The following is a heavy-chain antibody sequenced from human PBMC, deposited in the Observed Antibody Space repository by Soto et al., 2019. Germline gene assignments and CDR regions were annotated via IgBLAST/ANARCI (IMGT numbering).Heavy chain of an antibody. CDR1: GGSISSYY. Sequence: QVQLQESGPGLVKPSETLSLTCTVSGGSISSYYRSWILQPPGKGLEWIGYIYYSGSTNYNPSLKSRVTISVDTSKNQISLRLGSVTAADTAVYYCAREGLITGTTYYYYGMDVWGQGTTVTVSS. D-gene: IGHD1-7*01. J-gene: IGHJ6*02. CDR2: IYYSGST. CDR3: AREGLITGTTYYYYGMDV. V-gene: IGHV4-59*01.